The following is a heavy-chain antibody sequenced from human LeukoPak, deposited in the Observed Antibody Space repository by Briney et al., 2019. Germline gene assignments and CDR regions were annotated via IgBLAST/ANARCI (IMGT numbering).Heavy chain of an antibody. D-gene: IGHD5-18*01. V-gene: IGHV3-30*18. CDR1: GFTFSSYG. Sequence: PGGSLRLSCAASGFTFSSYGMHWVRQAPGKGLGWVAVISYDGSNKYYADSVKGRFTISRDNSKNTLYLQMNSLRAEDTAVYYCAKDRWERDTAMVTPDYWGQGTLVTVSS. J-gene: IGHJ4*02. CDR3: AKDRWERDTAMVTPDY. CDR2: ISYDGSNK.